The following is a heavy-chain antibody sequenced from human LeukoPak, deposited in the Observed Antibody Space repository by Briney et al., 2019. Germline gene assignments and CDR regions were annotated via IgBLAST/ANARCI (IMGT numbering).Heavy chain of an antibody. J-gene: IGHJ5*02. V-gene: IGHV1-69*06. CDR3: ARAPPPTVTTWVWFDP. CDR2: MIPNFGKT. CDR1: GGTFSSYA. D-gene: IGHD4-11*01. Sequence: SVKVSCKASGGTFSSYAMSWVRQAPGQGLEWMGGMIPNFGKTKYAQKSQGRDTINGDKPTSPAYMELRSLRSDDPAVYYCARAPPPTVTTWVWFDPWGQGTLVTVSS.